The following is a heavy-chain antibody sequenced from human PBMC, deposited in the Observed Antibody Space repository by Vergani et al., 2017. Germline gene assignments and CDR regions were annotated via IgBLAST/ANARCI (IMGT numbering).Heavy chain of an antibody. J-gene: IGHJ6*02. CDR2: INSDGSST. D-gene: IGHD5-12*01. CDR3: ARERAIVATDCMDV. CDR1: GFTFSSYW. Sequence: EVQLLESGGGLVQPGGSLRLSCAASGFTFSSYWMHWVRQAPGKGLVWVLRINSDGSSTSYADSVKGRFTITRDNAKNTLYLQMNSLRAEDTAVYYCARERAIVATDCMDVWGQGTTVTVSS. V-gene: IGHV3-74*01.